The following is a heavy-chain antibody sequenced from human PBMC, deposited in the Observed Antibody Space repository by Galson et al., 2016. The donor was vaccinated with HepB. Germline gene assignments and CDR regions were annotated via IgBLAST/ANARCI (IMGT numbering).Heavy chain of an antibody. J-gene: IGHJ6*02. D-gene: IGHD2-15*01. CDR2: IGSSSATI. Sequence: SLRLSCAASGITFSNYAMHWVRQAPGKGLEWISYIGSSSATIFYADSVKGRFTISRDNSKNTVYLQVNSLRGEDTALYYCAKRMSYSYYYAMDIWGQGTTVTVSS. CDR3: AKRMSYSYYYAMDI. V-gene: IGHV3-48*01. CDR1: GITFSNYA.